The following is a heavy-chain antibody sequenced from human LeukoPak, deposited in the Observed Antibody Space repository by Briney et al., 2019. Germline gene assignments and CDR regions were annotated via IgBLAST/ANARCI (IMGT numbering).Heavy chain of an antibody. D-gene: IGHD3-22*01. J-gene: IGHJ3*02. CDR2: IQTPGKGLEWFGSN. CDR1: DDSISSSNYF. CDR3: ARDWAGSGYHHGFDT. Sequence: SETLSLTCTVSDDSISSSNYFWAWIRQPPGKGLEWMGSIQTPGKGLEWFGSNYYYNPSLKSRVTLSLDTSKKQFSLKLTSMTAADTAVYYCARDWAGSGYHHGFDTWGQGTMVTV. V-gene: IGHV4-39*07.